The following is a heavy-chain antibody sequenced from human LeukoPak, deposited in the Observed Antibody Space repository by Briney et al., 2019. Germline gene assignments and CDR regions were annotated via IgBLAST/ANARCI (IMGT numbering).Heavy chain of an antibody. Sequence: PGGSLRLSCATSGFTFSNYAIHWVRQAPGKGLEWVAVIAIDGINKFYADSVKGRVSLSRDNSKNTVYLQMSSLRVEDTAVYYCARGRPHGNDYWGQGTLVTVSS. CDR1: GFTFSNYA. CDR2: IAIDGINK. J-gene: IGHJ4*02. V-gene: IGHV3-30-3*01. D-gene: IGHD4-23*01. CDR3: ARGRPHGNDY.